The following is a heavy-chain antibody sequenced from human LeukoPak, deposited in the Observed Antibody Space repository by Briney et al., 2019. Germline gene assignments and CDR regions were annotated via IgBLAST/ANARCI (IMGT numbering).Heavy chain of an antibody. D-gene: IGHD3-22*01. CDR2: ISSSSYI. Sequence: PGGPLRLSCAASGFTFSSYSMNWVRQAPGKGLEGVSSISSSSYIYYADSVKGRFTISRDNAKNSLYLQMNSLRAEDTAVYYCARVHYYDSSGLGAFDIWGQGTMVTVSS. V-gene: IGHV3-21*01. CDR1: GFTFSSYS. J-gene: IGHJ3*02. CDR3: ARVHYYDSSGLGAFDI.